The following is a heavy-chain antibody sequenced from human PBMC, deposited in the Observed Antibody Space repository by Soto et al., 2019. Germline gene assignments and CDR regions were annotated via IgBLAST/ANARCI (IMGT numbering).Heavy chain of an antibody. D-gene: IGHD6-13*01. V-gene: IGHV6-1*01. CDR3: ARVRDSSSWYRDYYYGMDV. CDR1: GDSVSSNSAA. Sequence: SQTLSLTCAISGDSVSSNSAAWNWIRQSPSRGLEWLGRTYYRSRWYNDYAVSVKSRITISPDTSKNQFSLQLNSVTPEDTAVYYCARVRDSSSWYRDYYYGMDVWGQGTKVTVSS. CDR2: TYYRSRWYN. J-gene: IGHJ6*02.